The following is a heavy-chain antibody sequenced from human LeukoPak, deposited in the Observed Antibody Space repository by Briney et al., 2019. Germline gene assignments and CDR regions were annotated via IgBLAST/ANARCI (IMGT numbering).Heavy chain of an antibody. CDR2: ISYDGSNK. CDR1: GFTFSSYA. V-gene: IGHV3-30-3*01. CDR3: ARVAQGIAVAVDAFDI. J-gene: IGHJ3*02. Sequence: GGSLRLSCAASGFTFSSYAMHWVRPAPGKGLEWVAVISYDGSNKYYADSVKGRFTISRDNSKNTLYLQMNSLRAEDTAVYYCARVAQGIAVAVDAFDIWGQGTMVTVSS. D-gene: IGHD6-19*01.